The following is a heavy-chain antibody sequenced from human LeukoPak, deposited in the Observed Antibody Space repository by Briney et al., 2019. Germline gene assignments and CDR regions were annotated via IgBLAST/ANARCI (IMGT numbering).Heavy chain of an antibody. Sequence: GGSLRLSCATSGFTFRSFTMNWVRQAPGKGLEWVSAISDGSRDTHYAGSVKGRFTISRDDSQNIVYLQMDSLRAEDTALYYCTTRLRNHFDYWGQGTQVTVSS. J-gene: IGHJ4*02. CDR2: ISDGSRDT. CDR1: GFTFRSFT. D-gene: IGHD5-12*01. V-gene: IGHV3-23*01. CDR3: TTRLRNHFDY.